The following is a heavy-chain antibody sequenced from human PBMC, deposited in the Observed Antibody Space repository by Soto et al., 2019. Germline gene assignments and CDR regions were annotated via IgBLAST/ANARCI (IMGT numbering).Heavy chain of an antibody. CDR1: GFTFSGYG. Sequence: GGSLRLSCAASGFTFSGYGMHWVRQAPGMGLEWVTFISFDGSNQDYADFVKGRFTISRDNSKNTLYLQMNSLRTEDTATYYCAKGSSYVVGETAFDIWGQGTMVTVSS. CDR3: AKGSSYVVGETAFDI. CDR2: ISFDGSNQ. V-gene: IGHV3-30*18. D-gene: IGHD6-6*01. J-gene: IGHJ3*02.